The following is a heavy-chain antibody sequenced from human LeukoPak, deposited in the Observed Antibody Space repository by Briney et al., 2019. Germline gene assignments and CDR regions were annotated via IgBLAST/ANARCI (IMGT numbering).Heavy chain of an antibody. J-gene: IGHJ4*02. CDR1: GVSISSNSYY. CDR2: IYYSGST. CDR3: ARWGLVAAADY. V-gene: IGHV4-39*01. Sequence: PSETLSLTCTVSGVSISSNSYYWGWLRQPPGKGLEWIGSIYYSGSTYYNPSLKSRVTISVDTSKNQFSLKLSSVTAADTAVYYCARWGLVAAADYWGQGTLVTVSS. D-gene: IGHD6-13*01.